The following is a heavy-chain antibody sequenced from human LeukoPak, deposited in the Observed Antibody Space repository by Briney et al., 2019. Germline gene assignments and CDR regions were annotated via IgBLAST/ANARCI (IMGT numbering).Heavy chain of an antibody. V-gene: IGHV3-9*01. D-gene: IGHD3-3*01. CDR3: AKEKRPYYDFWSGSGNAFDI. CDR1: GFTFDDYA. Sequence: RTGGSLRLSCAASGFTFDDYAIHWVRQAPGKGLEWVSGISWNSGSIGYADSVKGRFTISRDNAKNSLYLQMNSLRAEDTALYYCAKEKRPYYDFWSGSGNAFDIWGQGTMVTVSS. CDR2: ISWNSGSI. J-gene: IGHJ3*02.